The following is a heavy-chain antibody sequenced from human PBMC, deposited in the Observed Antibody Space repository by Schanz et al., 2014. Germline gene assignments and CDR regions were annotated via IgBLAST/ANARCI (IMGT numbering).Heavy chain of an antibody. J-gene: IGHJ4*02. D-gene: IGHD3-10*01. CDR2: ISGSSENT. CDR1: GFKFTDYA. V-gene: IGHV3-23*01. CDR3: AKGKSEVRGIILDY. Sequence: EAQLLESGGGLVQPGGSLRLSCAASGFKFTDYAMTWVRQAPGKGLEWVATISGSSENTYYADSVKGRVTISRDNSRNTLFLQMRNLRADDTALYYCAKGKSEVRGIILDYWGQGTMVVVSS.